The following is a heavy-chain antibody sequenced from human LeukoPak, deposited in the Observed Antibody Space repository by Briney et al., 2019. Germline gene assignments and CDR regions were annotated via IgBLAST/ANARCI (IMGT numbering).Heavy chain of an antibody. D-gene: IGHD4-23*01. V-gene: IGHV3-23*01. J-gene: IGHJ4*02. CDR3: VKDFCRGGNCPFPFFDS. Sequence: GGSPRLSCVASGFTISGHAMSWVRQAPAKGLEWVSITVAGYSETHYADSVRGRFTISRDDSSNTLSLEMNSLRADDTGTYYCVKDFCRGGNCPFPFFDSGGQGTVVTVSS. CDR1: GFTISGHA. CDR2: TVAGYSET.